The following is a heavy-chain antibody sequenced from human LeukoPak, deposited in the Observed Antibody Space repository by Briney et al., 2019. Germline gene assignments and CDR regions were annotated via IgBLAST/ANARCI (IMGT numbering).Heavy chain of an antibody. CDR3: ARRSLAWVVPAASHYYYYGMDV. CDR1: GGSISSSSYY. CDR2: IYYSGST. J-gene: IGHJ6*02. D-gene: IGHD2-2*01. V-gene: IGHV4-39*01. Sequence: SETLSLTCTVSGGSISSSSYYWGWIRQPPGKGLEWIGSIYYSGSTYYNPSLKSRVTISVGTSKNQFSLKLSSVTAADTAVYYCARRSLAWVVPAASHYYYYGMDVWGQGTTVTVSS.